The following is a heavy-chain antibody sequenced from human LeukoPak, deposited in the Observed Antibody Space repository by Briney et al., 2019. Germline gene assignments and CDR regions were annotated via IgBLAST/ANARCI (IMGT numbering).Heavy chain of an antibody. CDR2: ISHDASDE. Sequence: GGSLRLSCTASGFSFSGYGMHWVRQAPGKGLEWLAVISHDASDEYYADSVKGRFTISRDNAKNMIYLQMISLRAEDTAVYYCVKSLVGQTSGYWGQGTRVTVSS. V-gene: IGHV3-30*18. CDR1: GFSFSGYG. J-gene: IGHJ4*02. CDR3: VKSLVGQTSGY. D-gene: IGHD1-26*01.